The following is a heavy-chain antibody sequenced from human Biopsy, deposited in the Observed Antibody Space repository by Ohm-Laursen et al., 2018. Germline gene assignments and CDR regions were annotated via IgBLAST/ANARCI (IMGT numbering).Heavy chain of an antibody. V-gene: IGHV4-39*01. J-gene: IGHJ4*02. D-gene: IGHD3-10*01. CDR3: ARQEFATSPLDY. CDR2: IYYSGST. Sequence: GTLSLTCTVTGGSISRSSYYWDWIRQPPGKGLEWIGSIYYSGSTYYNPSLKSRVTISADRSKNQFSLKLTSVAAADTAMYYCARQEFATSPLDYWGRGSLVTVSS. CDR1: GGSISRSSYY.